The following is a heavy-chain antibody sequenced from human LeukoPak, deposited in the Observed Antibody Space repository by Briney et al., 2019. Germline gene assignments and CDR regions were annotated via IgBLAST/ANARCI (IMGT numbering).Heavy chain of an antibody. CDR3: ARDSYRALEY. D-gene: IGHD1-14*01. CDR1: GFTFSSYW. CDR2: INQDGSEK. J-gene: IGHJ4*02. Sequence: GGSLRLSCAASGFTFSSYWMPWVRQAPGKGLEWVAIINQDGSEKYYVDSVKGRFTISRDNAKNSLYLQMNSLRAEDTAVYYCARDSYRALEYWGQGILLTVSS. V-gene: IGHV3-7*01.